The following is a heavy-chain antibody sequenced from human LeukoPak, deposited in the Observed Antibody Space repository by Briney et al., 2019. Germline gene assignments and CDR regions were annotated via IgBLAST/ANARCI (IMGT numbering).Heavy chain of an antibody. D-gene: IGHD4-17*01. CDR2: ISDSGVGT. CDR3: AREDPVTGSYFGN. Sequence: GGSLRLSCVPPGFSLSSYDVCWGRHAPGRGLEWVSGISDSGVGTYYADSVKGRFTISRDNSKNTLYMQMTTPRVADTALYNCAREDPVTGSYFGNWGQGALVTVSS. J-gene: IGHJ4*02. V-gene: IGHV3-23*01. CDR1: GFSLSSYD.